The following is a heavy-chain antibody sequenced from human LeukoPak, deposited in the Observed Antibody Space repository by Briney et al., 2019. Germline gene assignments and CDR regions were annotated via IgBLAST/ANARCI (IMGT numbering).Heavy chain of an antibody. CDR1: GFTFSNFG. V-gene: IGHV3-30*02. Sequence: GGSLRLSCAASGFTFSNFGMHWVPQAPGKGLEWVAFIRYDGSNRYYSDSVKGRFTVSRDNSKNTLYLQMNSLRAEDTAVYYCAKVAPREWLLSRFDYWGQGTLVTVSS. CDR2: IRYDGSNR. J-gene: IGHJ4*02. D-gene: IGHD3-3*01. CDR3: AKVAPREWLLSRFDY.